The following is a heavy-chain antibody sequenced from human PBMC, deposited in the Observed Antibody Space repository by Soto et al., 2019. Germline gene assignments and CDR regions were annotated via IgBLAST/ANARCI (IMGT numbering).Heavy chain of an antibody. D-gene: IGHD6-19*01. Sequence: EVQLVETGGDLIQPGGSLRLSCAASGFSVSINYMSWVRQAPGKGLEWVSIINADGSSYYADSVKGRFTISRDNFKNTVDLQMNSLRAEDTAVYYCASIAVAEGFDPWGQGTLVTVSS. J-gene: IGHJ5*02. CDR1: GFSVSINY. CDR2: INADGSS. CDR3: ASIAVAEGFDP. V-gene: IGHV3-53*02.